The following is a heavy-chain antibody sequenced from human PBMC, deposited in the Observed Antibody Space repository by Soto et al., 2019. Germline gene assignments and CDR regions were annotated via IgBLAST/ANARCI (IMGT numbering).Heavy chain of an antibody. CDR1: GFTFSSYA. D-gene: IGHD3-10*01. CDR2: VNRSGSNT. V-gene: IGHV3-23*01. Sequence: EVQLLESGGDLVQPGGSLRLSCAASGFTFSSYAMSWVRQDPRKGLGWVSTVNRSGSNTYYTDSVKGRFTISRDNSKNNPLLQLNSLTADDTAVYYCAKIGDPTYGNWYFALWGRGTLITVSS. CDR3: AKIGDPTYGNWYFAL. J-gene: IGHJ2*01.